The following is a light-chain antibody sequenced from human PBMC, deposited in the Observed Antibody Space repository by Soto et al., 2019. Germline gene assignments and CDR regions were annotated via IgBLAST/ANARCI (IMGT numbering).Light chain of an antibody. J-gene: IGKJ2*01. V-gene: IGKV4-1*01. CDR2: WAS. Sequence: DIVMTQSPDSLAVSLGERATINCKSSQSVLYSSNNKNYLAWYQQKPGQPPKLLIYWASTRESGVPDRFSGSGCGTDFTLTISSLQAEDVAVYYCQQYYSIPPTFGQGTKLEIK. CDR3: QQYYSIPPT. CDR1: QSVLYSSNNKNY.